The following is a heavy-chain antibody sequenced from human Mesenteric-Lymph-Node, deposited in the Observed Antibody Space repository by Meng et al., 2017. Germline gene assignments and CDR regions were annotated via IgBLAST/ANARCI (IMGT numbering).Heavy chain of an antibody. D-gene: IGHD6-13*01. CDR1: GYSISSGYY. Sequence: SETLSLTCAVSGYSISSGYYWGWIRQPPGKGLEWIGSIYHSGSTYYNPSLKSRVTISVDTSKNQFSLKLSSVTAADTAVYYCARCSGTLSAGYSSSGYRFDYWGHGTQVTVSS. CDR3: ARCSGTLSAGYSSSGYRFDY. J-gene: IGHJ4*01. CDR2: IYHSGST. V-gene: IGHV4-38-2*01.